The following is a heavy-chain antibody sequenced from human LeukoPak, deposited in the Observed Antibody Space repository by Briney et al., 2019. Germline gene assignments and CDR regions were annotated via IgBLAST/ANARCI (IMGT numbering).Heavy chain of an antibody. J-gene: IGHJ4*02. CDR3: ARGAAVAGGYYYFDY. CDR1: GFTFSSYS. V-gene: IGHV3-21*01. Sequence: GGSMKLSCAASGFTFSSYSMNWVRQAPGKGLEWLSSISSSSYIYYADSVKGRFTISRDNAKNSLYLQMNSLRAEDTAVYYCARGAAVAGGYYYFDYWGQGTLVTVSS. CDR2: ISSSSYI. D-gene: IGHD6-19*01.